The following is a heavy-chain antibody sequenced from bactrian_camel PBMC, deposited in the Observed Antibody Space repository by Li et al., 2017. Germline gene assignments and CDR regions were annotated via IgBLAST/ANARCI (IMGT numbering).Heavy chain of an antibody. CDR2: LDSDDTT. CDR1: GSPASTYC. D-gene: IGHD2*01. Sequence: HVQLVESGGGSVQAGGSLRLSCSVSGSPASTYCMGWFRQAPGKEREAVATLDSDDTTAIADSVRGRFTISKDKPENTLYLQMNSLKPEDTAMYYCAANPFWTYGAICSYTRPADFGYWGQGTQVTVS. CDR3: AANPFWTYGAICSYTRPADFGY. J-gene: IGHJ6*01. V-gene: IGHV3S57*01.